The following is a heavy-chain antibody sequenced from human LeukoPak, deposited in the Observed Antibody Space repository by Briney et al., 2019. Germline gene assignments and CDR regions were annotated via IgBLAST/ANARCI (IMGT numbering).Heavy chain of an antibody. CDR3: ARGGGVVVPAAAIDY. D-gene: IGHD2-2*01. J-gene: IGHJ4*02. CDR2: ISYDGSNK. CDR1: GFTFSSYA. Sequence: GGSLRLSCAASGFTFSSYAMHWVRQAPGKGLEGVAVISYDGSNKYYADSVKGRFTISRDNSKNTLYLQMNSLRAEDTAVYYCARGGGVVVPAAAIDYWGQGTLVTVSS. V-gene: IGHV3-30*01.